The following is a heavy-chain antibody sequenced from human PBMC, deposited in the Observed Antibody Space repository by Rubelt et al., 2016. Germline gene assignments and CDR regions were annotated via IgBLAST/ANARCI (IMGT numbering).Heavy chain of an antibody. CDR2: IWYDGSNK. D-gene: IGHD6-19*01. V-gene: IGHV3-33*01. Sequence: QVQLVESGGGVVQPGRSLRLSCAASGFTFSSYGMHWVRQAPGKGLEWVAVIWYDGSNKYYADSVKGRFTISRDNSKNRLYLQMNSLRAEDTAVYYCAREPKTGYSSGWPDYWGQGTLVTVSS. J-gene: IGHJ4*02. CDR3: AREPKTGYSSGWPDY. CDR1: GFTFSSYG.